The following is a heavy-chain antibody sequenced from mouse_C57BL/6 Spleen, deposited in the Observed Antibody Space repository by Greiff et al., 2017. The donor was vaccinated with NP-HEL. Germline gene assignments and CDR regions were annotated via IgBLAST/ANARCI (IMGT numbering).Heavy chain of an antibody. CDR2: INPNNGGT. V-gene: IGHV1-26*01. J-gene: IGHJ2*01. D-gene: IGHD1-1*01. Sequence: EVQLQQSGPELVKPGASVKISCKASGYTFTDYYMNWVKQSHGKSLEWIGDINPNNGGTSYNQKFKGKATLTVDKSSSTAYMERRSVTSEDSAVYYCARWGTVVAPFDYWGQGTTLTVSS. CDR1: GYTFTDYY. CDR3: ARWGTVVAPFDY.